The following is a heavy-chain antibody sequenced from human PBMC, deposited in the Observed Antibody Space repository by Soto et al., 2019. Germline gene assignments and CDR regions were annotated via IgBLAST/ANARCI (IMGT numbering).Heavy chain of an antibody. J-gene: IGHJ4*02. CDR1: GGTFSSYA. V-gene: IGHV1-69*01. CDR3: AREVDGYCSGGSCYYFDY. D-gene: IGHD2-15*01. CDR2: IIPIFGTA. Sequence: QVPLVQSGAEVKKPGSSVKVSCKASGGTFSSYAISWVRQAPGQGLEWMGGIIPIFGTANYAQKFQGRVTITADESTSTAYMELSSLRSEDTAVYYCAREVDGYCSGGSCYYFDYWGQGTLVTVSS.